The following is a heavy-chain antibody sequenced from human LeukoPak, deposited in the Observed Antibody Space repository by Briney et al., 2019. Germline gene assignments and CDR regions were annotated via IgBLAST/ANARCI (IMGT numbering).Heavy chain of an antibody. Sequence: ASVKVSCKASGYTFTGYYMHWVRQAPGQGLEWMGRIIPILGIANYAQKFQGRVTITADKSTSTAYMELSSLRSEDTAVYYCARGSMVYANWGQGTLVTVSS. CDR1: GYTFTGYY. D-gene: IGHD2-8*01. CDR3: ARGSMVYAN. J-gene: IGHJ1*01. CDR2: IIPILGIA. V-gene: IGHV1-69*04.